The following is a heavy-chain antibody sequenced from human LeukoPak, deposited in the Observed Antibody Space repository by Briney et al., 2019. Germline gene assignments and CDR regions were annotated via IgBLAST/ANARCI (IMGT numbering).Heavy chain of an antibody. V-gene: IGHV3-9*01. Sequence: GGTLLLSCAASGFTFSSYPMSWVRQAPGKGLEWVSGISWNSGSIGYADSVKGRFTISRDNAKNSLYLQMNSLRAEDTALYYCAKDSTPVVTAITRHFDYWGQGTLVTVSS. D-gene: IGHD2-21*02. CDR2: ISWNSGSI. CDR1: GFTFSSYP. J-gene: IGHJ4*02. CDR3: AKDSTPVVTAITRHFDY.